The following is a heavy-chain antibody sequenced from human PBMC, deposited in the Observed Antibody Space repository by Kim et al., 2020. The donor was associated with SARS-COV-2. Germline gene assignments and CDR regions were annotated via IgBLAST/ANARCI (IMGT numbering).Heavy chain of an antibody. CDR1: GYTFTSYA. CDR3: ARVGGYYYDSSGYHQAFDP. CDR2: INAGNGNT. J-gene: IGHJ5*02. D-gene: IGHD3-22*01. Sequence: ASVKVSCKASGYTFTSYAMHWVRQAPGQRLEWMGWINAGNGNTKYSQKFQGRVTITRDTSASTAYMELSSLRSEDTAVYYCARVGGYYYDSSGYHQAFDPWGQGTLVTVSS. V-gene: IGHV1-3*01.